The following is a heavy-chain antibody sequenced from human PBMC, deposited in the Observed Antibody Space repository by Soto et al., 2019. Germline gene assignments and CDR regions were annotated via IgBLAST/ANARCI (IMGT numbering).Heavy chain of an antibody. Sequence: PSETLSLTCTVSGGSIRTGGYYWGWIRQHPGKGLEWIGCIYYSGATYYNPSLKSRVTISVDTSKNQFSLQLTSLTAADTVVYSCARDEGIVGGYYLDYWCQGTLVIVSS. CDR2: IYYSGAT. CDR1: GGSIRTGGYY. D-gene: IGHD3-16*02. CDR3: ARDEGIVGGYYLDY. V-gene: IGHV4-31*03. J-gene: IGHJ4*02.